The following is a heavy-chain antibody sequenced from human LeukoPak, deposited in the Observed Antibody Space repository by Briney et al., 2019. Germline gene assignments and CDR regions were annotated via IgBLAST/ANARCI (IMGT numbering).Heavy chain of an antibody. CDR2: IAYDGSRA. CDR3: TRYNNDHFDY. CDR1: GFTFGGYG. J-gene: IGHJ4*02. D-gene: IGHD1-14*01. V-gene: IGHV3-33*01. Sequence: GGSLRLSCAGSGFTFGGYGMHWFRQTPGKGLEWVAVIAYDGSRAFYADSVKGRFIISRDNSKNTMSVQMDDLRAEGTAVYYCTRYNNDHFDYWGQGTLVTVSS.